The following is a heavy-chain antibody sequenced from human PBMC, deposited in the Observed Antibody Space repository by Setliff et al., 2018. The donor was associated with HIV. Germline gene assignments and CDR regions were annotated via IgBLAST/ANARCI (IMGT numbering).Heavy chain of an antibody. CDR3: AISGSPDRRPT. CDR2: IYPGDSDT. Sequence: PGESLKISCKGSGYSFSNYWIGWVRQMPGKGLEWMGIIYPGDSDTRYSPSFQGQVTISADKSITTAYLQWSSLKASDTAIYYCAISGSPDRRPTWGQGTLVTVSS. J-gene: IGHJ5*02. CDR1: GYSFSNYW. V-gene: IGHV5-51*01. D-gene: IGHD3-10*01.